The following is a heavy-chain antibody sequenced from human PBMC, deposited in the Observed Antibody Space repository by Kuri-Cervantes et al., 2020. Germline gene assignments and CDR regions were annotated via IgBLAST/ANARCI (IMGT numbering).Heavy chain of an antibody. CDR1: GGSFSGFY. J-gene: IGHJ4*02. D-gene: IGHD2-15*01. CDR2: INHSGST. V-gene: IGHV4-34*01. CDR3: ANHCSGGSCYDY. Sequence: GSLRLSCAVYGGSFSGFYWSWIRQPPGKGLEWIGEINHSGSTNYNPSLKSRVTISVDTSKKQFSLRLSSVTAADTAVYYCANHCSGGSCYDYWGQGNLVTVSS.